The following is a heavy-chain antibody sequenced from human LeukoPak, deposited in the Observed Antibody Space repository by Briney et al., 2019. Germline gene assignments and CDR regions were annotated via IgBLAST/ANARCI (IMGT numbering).Heavy chain of an antibody. CDR3: ARRTLYSSGWTYYYYYMDV. V-gene: IGHV4-4*07. CDR1: GGSISSYY. Sequence: SETLSLTCTVSGGSISSYYWSWIRQPAGKGLEWIGRIYTSGSTNYNPSLKSRVTISVDTSKNQFSLKLSSVTAADTAVYYCARRTLYSSGWTYYYYYMDVWGKGTTVTISS. CDR2: IYTSGST. D-gene: IGHD6-19*01. J-gene: IGHJ6*03.